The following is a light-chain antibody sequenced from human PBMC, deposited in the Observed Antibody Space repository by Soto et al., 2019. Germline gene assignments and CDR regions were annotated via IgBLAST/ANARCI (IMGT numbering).Light chain of an antibody. CDR2: WAS. CDR1: QSVLYSSDNKNY. V-gene: IGKV4-1*01. Sequence: DIVMTQSPDSLAVSLGERATINCKSSQSVLYSSDNKNYLAWYQHKPGQPPKLLIYWASTRESGVPDRFSGSGSGTDFTLTISSLQAEDVAVYYCQQYYSTPFSFGPGTKVDLK. CDR3: QQYYSTPFS. J-gene: IGKJ3*01.